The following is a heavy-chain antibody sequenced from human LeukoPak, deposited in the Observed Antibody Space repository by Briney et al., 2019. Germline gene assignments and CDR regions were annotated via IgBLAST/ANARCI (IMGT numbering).Heavy chain of an antibody. CDR2: IYPRGST. V-gene: IGHV4-30-2*01. D-gene: IGHD4-23*01. CDR1: GDSISRGTYS. J-gene: IGHJ4*02. Sequence: SQTLSLTCTVSGDSISRGTYSWTWIRQAPGRGLEWIGYIYPRGSTYYNPSLKSRVTMSIDKSKNQFSLNLTSVTAADTAVYYCARFSPRAVVNYLDSWGQGTLVTVSS. CDR3: ARFSPRAVVNYLDS.